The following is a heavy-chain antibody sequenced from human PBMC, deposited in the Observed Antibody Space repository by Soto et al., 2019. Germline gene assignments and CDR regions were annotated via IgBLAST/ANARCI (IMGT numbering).Heavy chain of an antibody. CDR2: ISGSGAST. CDR1: GFTFSRYI. Sequence: GGSLRLSCAASGFTFSRYIMSWVRQAPGKGLEWVSGISGSGASTYYADSVKGRFTISRDNSKNTLFLQMNSLRAEDTAIYFCAKERAVPSTIDYWGQGTLVTVSS. J-gene: IGHJ4*02. V-gene: IGHV3-23*01. D-gene: IGHD6-19*01. CDR3: AKERAVPSTIDY.